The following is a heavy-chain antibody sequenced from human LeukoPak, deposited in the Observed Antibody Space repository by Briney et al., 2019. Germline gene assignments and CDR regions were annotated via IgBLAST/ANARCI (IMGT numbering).Heavy chain of an antibody. CDR2: IKEDGSDK. Sequence: GGSLRLSCAASGFTFSNYWMTWVRQAPGKGLEWVANIKEDGSDKYYVDSVEGRFTISRDNAKNSLYLQMNSLRAEDTAVYYCARDSGWFRFDSWGQGTLVTVSS. J-gene: IGHJ4*02. CDR1: GFTFSNYW. D-gene: IGHD6-13*01. CDR3: ARDSGWFRFDS. V-gene: IGHV3-7*03.